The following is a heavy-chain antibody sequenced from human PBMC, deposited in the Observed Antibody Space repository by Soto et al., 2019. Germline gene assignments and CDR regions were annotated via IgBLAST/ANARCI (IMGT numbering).Heavy chain of an antibody. V-gene: IGHV1-18*01. CDR2: ISPYNDYT. J-gene: IGHJ6*02. Sequence: QVQLAQSANEVKKPGASVRVSCKAAGYTFIRYGIAWVRQAPGQGLEWMGWISPYNDYTVYAQKFQGRVSMTADTSTXTXYXXLRGQKSDDTAVYYCARGGYYDNSWGKLSHYGLDVWGQGTSVSVSS. D-gene: IGHD3-16*01. CDR1: GYTFIRYG. CDR3: ARGGYYDNSWGKLSHYGLDV.